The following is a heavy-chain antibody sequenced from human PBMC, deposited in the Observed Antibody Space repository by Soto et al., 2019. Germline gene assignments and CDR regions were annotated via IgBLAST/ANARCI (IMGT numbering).Heavy chain of an antibody. D-gene: IGHD6-13*01. CDR2: IYPGDSDT. V-gene: IGHV5-51*01. Sequence: GESLKISCKGSGYSFTSYWIGWVRQMPGKGLEWMGIIYPGDSDTRYSPSFQGQVTISADKSISTAYLQWSSLKASDTAMYYCARHGYSSSWPTAFDIWGQGTMVTVSS. CDR3: ARHGYSSSWPTAFDI. J-gene: IGHJ3*02. CDR1: GYSFTSYW.